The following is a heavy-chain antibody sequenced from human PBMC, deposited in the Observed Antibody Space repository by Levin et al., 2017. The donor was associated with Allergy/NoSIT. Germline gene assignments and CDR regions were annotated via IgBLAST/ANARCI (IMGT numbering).Heavy chain of an antibody. CDR2: IVVGSGNT. J-gene: IGHJ3*02. D-gene: IGHD5-18*01. V-gene: IGHV1-58*02. CDR3: AADPEQLWLGGDAFDI. Sequence: EASVKVSCKASGFTFTSSAMQWVRQARGQRLEWIGWIVVGSGNTNYAQKFQERVTITRDMSTSTAYMELSSLRSEDTAVYYCAADPEQLWLGGDAFDIWGQGTMVTVSS. CDR1: GFTFTSSA.